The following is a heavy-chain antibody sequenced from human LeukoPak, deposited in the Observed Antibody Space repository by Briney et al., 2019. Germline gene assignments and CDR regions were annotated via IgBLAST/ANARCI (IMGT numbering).Heavy chain of an antibody. J-gene: IGHJ4*02. CDR1: GFTFSSYT. D-gene: IGHD3-22*01. Sequence: GGSLRLSCAASGFTFSSYTMNWVRQAPGKGLEWVSSISSSSIYIHYAESLKGRITISRDNAKNSLYLQMNSLRAEDTAVYYCARDLTNTNTYYYDSSPAPENDYWGQGTLVTVSS. CDR2: ISSSSIYI. V-gene: IGHV3-21*04. CDR3: ARDLTNTNTYYYDSSPAPENDY.